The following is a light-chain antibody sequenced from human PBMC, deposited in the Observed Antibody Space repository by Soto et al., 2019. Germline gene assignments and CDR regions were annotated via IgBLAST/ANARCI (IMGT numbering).Light chain of an antibody. CDR1: QSVRPNF. J-gene: IGKJ1*01. V-gene: IGKV3-20*01. CDR3: QQYGTSGT. CDR2: GAS. Sequence: VVLTRSQSTLLLSPGERATLSCRASQSVRPNFLAWHQQNPRQAPRLLIYGASNRATGIPDRSSGSGSAKDFPITISRLEPEDCAVYYCQQYGTSGTFGQGTKVDI.